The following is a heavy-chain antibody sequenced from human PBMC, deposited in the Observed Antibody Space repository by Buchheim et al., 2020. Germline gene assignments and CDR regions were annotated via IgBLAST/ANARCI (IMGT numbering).Heavy chain of an antibody. Sequence: QVQLVESGGGVVQPGRSLRLSCAASGFTFSSYAMHWVRQAPGKGLEWVAVISYDGSNKYYADSVKGRFTISRDNSKNTQYLQMNSLRAEDTAVYYCARDVYDFWSAIGSYYYYYYGMDVWGQGTT. V-gene: IGHV3-30-3*01. CDR1: GFTFSSYA. D-gene: IGHD3-3*01. CDR2: ISYDGSNK. CDR3: ARDVYDFWSAIGSYYYYYYGMDV. J-gene: IGHJ6*02.